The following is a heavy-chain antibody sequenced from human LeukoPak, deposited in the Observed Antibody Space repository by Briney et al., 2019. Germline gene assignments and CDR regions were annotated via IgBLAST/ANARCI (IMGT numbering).Heavy chain of an antibody. CDR1: GFTFSSYA. D-gene: IGHD3-3*01. Sequence: PGGSLRLSCAASGFTFSSYAMSWVRQAPGKGLEWVSAISGSGGSTYYADSVKGRFTISRDNSKNSLYLQMNSLRAEDTAVYYCARDSSPFGWYFDLWGRGTLVTVSS. CDR2: ISGSGGST. V-gene: IGHV3-23*01. CDR3: ARDSSPFGWYFDL. J-gene: IGHJ2*01.